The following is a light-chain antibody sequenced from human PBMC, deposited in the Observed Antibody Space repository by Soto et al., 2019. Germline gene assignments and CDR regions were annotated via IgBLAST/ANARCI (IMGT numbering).Light chain of an antibody. Sequence: QSALTQPASVSGSPEQSITISGPGTTGDVGGNNYVSWYQQHPGKAPKLMIYDVSNRPSGVSNRFSGSKSGNTASLTISGLQAEDEADYYCSSYTSSSTWVFGGGTKVTVL. CDR1: TGDVGGNNY. V-gene: IGLV2-14*01. CDR2: DVS. J-gene: IGLJ3*02. CDR3: SSYTSSSTWV.